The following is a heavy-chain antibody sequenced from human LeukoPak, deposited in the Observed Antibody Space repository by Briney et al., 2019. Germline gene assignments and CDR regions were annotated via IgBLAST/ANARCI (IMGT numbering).Heavy chain of an antibody. CDR3: AKVPPDRIGRDY. CDR2: ISSTGGST. CDR1: GFTFSSYA. V-gene: IGHV3-23*01. J-gene: IGHJ4*02. Sequence: GGSLRLSCAGSGFTFSSYAMSWVRQAPGKGLEWVSVISSTGGSTFYADSVKGRFTISRDNSKSTMFLQMNSLRAEDTAVYYCAKVPPDRIGRDYWGQGTLVTVSS. D-gene: IGHD3-16*02.